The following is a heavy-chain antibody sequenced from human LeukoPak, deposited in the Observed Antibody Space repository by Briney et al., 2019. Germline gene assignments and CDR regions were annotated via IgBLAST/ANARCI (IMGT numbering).Heavy chain of an antibody. Sequence: ASVKVSCKVSGYTLTELSMHWVRQAPGKGLEWMGGFDPEGGETIYAQKFQGRVTMTEDTSTDTAYMELSSLRSEDTAVYYCATRKLTMVRGVPFDYWGQGTLVTVSS. V-gene: IGHV1-24*01. CDR2: FDPEGGET. CDR3: ATRKLTMVRGVPFDY. J-gene: IGHJ4*02. CDR1: GYTLTELS. D-gene: IGHD3-10*01.